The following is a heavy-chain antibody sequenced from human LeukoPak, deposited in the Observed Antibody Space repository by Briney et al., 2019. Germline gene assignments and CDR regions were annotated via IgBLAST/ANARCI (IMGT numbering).Heavy chain of an antibody. J-gene: IGHJ3*02. D-gene: IGHD3-10*01. V-gene: IGHV3-11*04. CDR1: GFTFSDYY. CDR3: ASGDYYGSGSPEADAFDI. CDR2: ISSSGSTI. Sequence: PGGSLRLSCAASGFTFSDYYMSWIRQAPGKGLEWVSYISSSGSTIYYADSVKGRFTISRDNAKNSLYLQMNSLRAEDTAVYYCASGDYYGSGSPEADAFDIWGQGTMVTVSS.